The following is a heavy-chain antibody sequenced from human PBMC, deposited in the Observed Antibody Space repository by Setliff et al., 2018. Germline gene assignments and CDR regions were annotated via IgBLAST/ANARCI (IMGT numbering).Heavy chain of an antibody. CDR3: ARDVFPYHYEGAFDI. V-gene: IGHV1-46*01. J-gene: IGHJ3*02. D-gene: IGHD3-22*01. CDR1: GYTFTSHY. Sequence: ASVKVSCKASGYTFTSHYMHWVRQAPGLGLEWMGTINPSSGRTSYAQKFQGRVTMTRDTSTSTVYRDMSSLRSEGTAVYYCARDVFPYHYEGAFDIWGQGTMVTV. CDR2: INPSSGRT.